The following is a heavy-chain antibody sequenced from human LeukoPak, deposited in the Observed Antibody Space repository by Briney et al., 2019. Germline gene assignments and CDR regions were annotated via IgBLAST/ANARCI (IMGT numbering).Heavy chain of an antibody. CDR3: ARDQRRDYGDYFDN. CDR2: IYYSGST. Sequence: PSETLSLTCTVSGGSISSYYWSWIRQPPGKGLEWIGYIYYSGSTNYNPSLKSRVTISVDTSKNQFSLKLSSVTASDTAFYYCARDQRRDYGDYFDNWGQGTQVTVSS. J-gene: IGHJ4*02. CDR1: GGSISSYY. V-gene: IGHV4-59*01. D-gene: IGHD3-16*01.